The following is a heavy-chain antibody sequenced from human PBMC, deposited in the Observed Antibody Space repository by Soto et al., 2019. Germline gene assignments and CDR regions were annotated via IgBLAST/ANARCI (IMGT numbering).Heavy chain of an antibody. V-gene: IGHV4-34*01. CDR3: ARGRTTRAYYYYYMDV. J-gene: IGHJ6*03. CDR2: INHSGST. Sequence: SETLSLTCAVYGGSFSGYYWSWIRQPPGKGLEWIGEINHSGSTNYNPSLKSRVTISVDTSKNQFSLKLSSVTAADTAVYYCARGRTTRAYYYYYMDVWGKGTTVTVSS. D-gene: IGHD2-2*01. CDR1: GGSFSGYY.